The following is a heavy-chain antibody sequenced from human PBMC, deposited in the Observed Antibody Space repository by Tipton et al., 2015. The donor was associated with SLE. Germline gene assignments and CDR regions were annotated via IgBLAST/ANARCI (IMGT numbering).Heavy chain of an antibody. V-gene: IGHV4-39*07. J-gene: IGHJ4*02. CDR1: GGSITSDSYY. CDR2: IYYGGRT. Sequence: LSLTCTVSGGSITSDSYYWGWIRQPPGKGPEWIGSIYYGGRTYYNPSLNSRVTMSVDTSKKQFSLKLTSVTAADTAMYYCARRGFGEPHFDYWGQGTLVTVSS. D-gene: IGHD3-10*01. CDR3: ARRGFGEPHFDY.